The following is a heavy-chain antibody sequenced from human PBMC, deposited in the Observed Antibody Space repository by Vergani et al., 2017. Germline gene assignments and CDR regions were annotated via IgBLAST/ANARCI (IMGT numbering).Heavy chain of an antibody. J-gene: IGHJ5*02. V-gene: IGHV4-59*06. CDR3: ARGDYDILTGSYNWFDP. D-gene: IGHD3-9*01. CDR2: IYYSGST. Sequence: QVQLQESGPGLVKPSETLSLTCTVSGGSISSYYWSWIRQPAGKGLEWIGSIYYSGSTYYNPSLKSRVTISVDTSKNQFSLKLSSVTAADTAVYYCARGDYDILTGSYNWFDPWGQGTLVTVSS. CDR1: GGSISSYY.